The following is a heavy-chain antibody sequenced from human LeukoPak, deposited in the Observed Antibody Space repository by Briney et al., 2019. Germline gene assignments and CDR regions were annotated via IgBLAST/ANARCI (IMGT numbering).Heavy chain of an antibody. D-gene: IGHD3/OR15-3a*01. V-gene: IGHV3-23*01. Sequence: GGSLRLSCAASGFTFSSYAMSWVRQAPGKGLEWVSAISGSGGSTYYADSVKGRFTISRDNAKNTLYLQMNSLRAEDTAVYYCARARTWPYWFDPWGQGTLVTVSS. CDR1: GFTFSSYA. J-gene: IGHJ5*02. CDR2: ISGSGGST. CDR3: ARARTWPYWFDP.